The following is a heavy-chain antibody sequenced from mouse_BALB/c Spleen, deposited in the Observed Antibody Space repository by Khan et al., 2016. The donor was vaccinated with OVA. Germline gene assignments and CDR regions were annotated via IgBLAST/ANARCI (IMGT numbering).Heavy chain of an antibody. CDR3: ARETVVEIYWDLDV. V-gene: IGHV7-3*02. D-gene: IGHD1-1*01. Sequence: EVELVESGGGLVQPGGSLRLSCATSGFTFTDYYITWVRQPPGKALEWLGFIRNKANGYSTEYIASVKGRFTVSRDNSQSIVYLQMNTLRAEDSATYYCARETVVEIYWDLDVWGAGTTVTVSS. J-gene: IGHJ1*01. CDR1: GFTFTDYY. CDR2: IRNKANGYST.